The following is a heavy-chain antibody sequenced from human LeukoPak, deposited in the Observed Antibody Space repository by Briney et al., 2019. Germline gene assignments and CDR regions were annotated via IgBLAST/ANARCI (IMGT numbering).Heavy chain of an antibody. Sequence: ASVKVSCKASGYTFTSYYMHWARQAPGQGLEWMGIINPSGCSTSHAQKFQGRVTMTRDTSKSTVYMELSSLRSEDTAVYYCARASDSSGYYAPQHYFYYWGQGTLVTVSS. D-gene: IGHD3-22*01. CDR3: ARASDSSGYYAPQHYFYY. CDR1: GYTFTSYY. CDR2: INPSGCST. V-gene: IGHV1-46*03. J-gene: IGHJ4*02.